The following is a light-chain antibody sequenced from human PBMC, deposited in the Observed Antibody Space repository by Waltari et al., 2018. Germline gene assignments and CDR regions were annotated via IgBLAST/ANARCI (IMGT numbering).Light chain of an antibody. Sequence: SYVLVPPPSVSLAPVKPATITWGGQTIERESVPWYQQRAGQAPLLVIYDDDDRPPGIPERFSGSSSGDTATLTIKWVGAGDEADYFCQVWILRDGHYVFGPGTKVTVL. J-gene: IGLJ1*01. V-gene: IGLV3-21*01. CDR2: DDD. CDR1: TIERES. CDR3: QVWILRDGHYV.